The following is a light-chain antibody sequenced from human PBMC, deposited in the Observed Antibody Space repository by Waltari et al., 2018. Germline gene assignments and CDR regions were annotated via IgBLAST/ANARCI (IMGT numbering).Light chain of an antibody. CDR2: EDS. J-gene: IGLJ2*01. Sequence: SYELTQPPSVSVSPGQTASITCSGANLGEKYACWYQQKPGQSPVVVIYEDSKRPSGIPERFSGSNSGNTATLAISGTQAMDEADYYCQAWDSSTVVFGGGTKLTVL. CDR1: NLGEKY. CDR3: QAWDSSTVV. V-gene: IGLV3-1*01.